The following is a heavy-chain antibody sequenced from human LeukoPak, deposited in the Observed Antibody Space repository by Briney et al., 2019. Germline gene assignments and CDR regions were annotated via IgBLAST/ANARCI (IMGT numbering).Heavy chain of an antibody. Sequence: GASVKVSCKASGYMFGSYGINWVRQAPGQGLEWMGWISGYNGNTNYAQKLQGRVTMTTDTFTNTAYMVLRSLRSDDTAVYYCARGRIVVVPAALDVWGKGTTVTVSS. D-gene: IGHD2-2*01. V-gene: IGHV1-18*01. J-gene: IGHJ6*04. CDR3: ARGRIVVVPAALDV. CDR1: GYMFGSYG. CDR2: ISGYNGNT.